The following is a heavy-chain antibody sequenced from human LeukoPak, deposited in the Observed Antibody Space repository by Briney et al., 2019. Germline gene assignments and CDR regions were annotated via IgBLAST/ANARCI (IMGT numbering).Heavy chain of an antibody. CDR1: GYSISSGYY. D-gene: IGHD5-24*01. CDR3: FGTPGWLQGTSFDY. J-gene: IGHJ4*02. V-gene: IGHV4-38-2*01. Sequence: KPSETLSLTCAVSGYSISSGYYWGWIRQPPGKGLEWIGSIYHSGSTYYNPSLKSRVTISVDTPKNQFSLKLSSVTAADTAVYYCFGTPGWLQGTSFDYWGQGTLVTVSS. CDR2: IYHSGST.